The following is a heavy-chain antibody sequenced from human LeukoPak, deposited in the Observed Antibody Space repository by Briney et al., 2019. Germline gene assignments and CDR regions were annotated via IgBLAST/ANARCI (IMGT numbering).Heavy chain of an antibody. Sequence: ASVKVSCKASGYICTSYTIHWGRQAPGQRLEWMGWVNGANGNTKYSQKFQGRVTITRDTSASTAYMELSSLRSEDTAVYYCAMPWGGNSIISWGQGTLVTVSS. CDR1: GYICTSYT. J-gene: IGHJ4*02. CDR2: VNGANGNT. CDR3: AMPWGGNSIIS. D-gene: IGHD4-23*01. V-gene: IGHV1-3*01.